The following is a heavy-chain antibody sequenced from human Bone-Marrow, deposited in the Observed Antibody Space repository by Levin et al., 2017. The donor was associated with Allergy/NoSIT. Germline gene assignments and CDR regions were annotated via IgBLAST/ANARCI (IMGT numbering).Heavy chain of an antibody. D-gene: IGHD6-6*01. J-gene: IGHJ5*02. CDR1: GYIFTTYY. V-gene: IGHV5-51*01. CDR2: IYPGDSDT. CDR3: ARRHYGSSPSASWFDP. Sequence: PGESLKISCKGFGYIFTTYYIVWVRQMPGKGLEWMGIIYPGDSDTTYSPSFQGQVTISADKSISTAYLQWSSLRPSDTAMYYCARRHYGSSPSASWFDPWGQGTLVTVSS.